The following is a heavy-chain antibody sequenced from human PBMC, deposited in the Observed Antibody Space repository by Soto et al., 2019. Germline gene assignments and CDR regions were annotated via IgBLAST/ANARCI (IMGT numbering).Heavy chain of an antibody. Sequence: QVQLVQSGAEVKKPGASVKVSCKASGYTFTSYDINWVRQATGQGLEWMGWMNPNSGNTAYAQKFQGRVTMTRNTSISTAYMELSSLRSEATGVYYCASEMSSGDYYDYWGQGTLVTVPS. V-gene: IGHV1-8*01. CDR2: MNPNSGNT. D-gene: IGHD3-22*01. J-gene: IGHJ4*02. CDR3: ASEMSSGDYYDY. CDR1: GYTFTSYD.